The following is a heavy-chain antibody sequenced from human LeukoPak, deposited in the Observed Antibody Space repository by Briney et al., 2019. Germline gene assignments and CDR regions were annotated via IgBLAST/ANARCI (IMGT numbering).Heavy chain of an antibody. CDR3: ARGGQGYDSSGYRYFDF. J-gene: IGHJ4*02. V-gene: IGHV5-51*01. CDR2: IYPGDSDT. Sequence: GESLKISCKASGYNFTSYWIGWVRQMPGKGLEWMGIIYPGDSDTKYSPYFQGQVTMSADKSISTAYVQWSSLKASDTAMYYCARGGQGYDSSGYRYFDFWGQGTLVTVSS. D-gene: IGHD3-22*01. CDR1: GYNFTSYW.